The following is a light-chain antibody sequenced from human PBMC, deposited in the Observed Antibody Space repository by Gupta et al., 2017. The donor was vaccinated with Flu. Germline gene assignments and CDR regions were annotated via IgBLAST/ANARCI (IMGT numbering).Light chain of an antibody. CDR3: MQALQTLLT. CDR2: LGS. J-gene: IGKJ1*01. V-gene: IGKV2-28*01. CDR1: QSLLPSNGYNY. Sequence: DIVMTQPPLPLPVTPGEPASISCRSSQSLLPSNGYNYLDWYLQKPGQSPQLLSYLGSNRASGVPDRCSGSGSGTDFTLKSSRVEADDVGVYYCMQALQTLLTFGQGTKVEIK.